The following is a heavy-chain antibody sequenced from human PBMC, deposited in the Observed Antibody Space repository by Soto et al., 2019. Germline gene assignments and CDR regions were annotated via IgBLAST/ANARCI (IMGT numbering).Heavy chain of an antibody. V-gene: IGHV3-23*01. Sequence: GGSLRLSCAASGFTFSSYAMSWFRQAPGKGLEWVSAISGSGGSTYYADSVKGRFTISRDNSKNTLYLQMNSLRAEDTAVYYCAKDLRRAGGYYGMDVWGQGTTVTVSS. CDR2: ISGSGGST. CDR1: GFTFSSYA. CDR3: AKDLRRAGGYYGMDV. D-gene: IGHD3-10*01. J-gene: IGHJ6*02.